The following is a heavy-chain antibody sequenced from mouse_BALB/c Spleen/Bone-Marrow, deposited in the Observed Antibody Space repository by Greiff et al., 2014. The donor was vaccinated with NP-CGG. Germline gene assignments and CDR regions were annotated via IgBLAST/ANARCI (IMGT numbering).Heavy chain of an antibody. CDR1: GFNIKDYY. CDR3: AERGMNPTGLAY. CDR2: IYPENDNT. Sequence: VQLKESGAELVRPGALVKLSCKVSGFNIKDYYMHWVKQRPEQGLEWIGWIYPENDNTLYDPKFQGKASITADASSNTAYLQLSSLTSEDAAVDFCAERGMNPTGLAYWGQGTLVTVSA. J-gene: IGHJ3*01. V-gene: IGHV14-1*02.